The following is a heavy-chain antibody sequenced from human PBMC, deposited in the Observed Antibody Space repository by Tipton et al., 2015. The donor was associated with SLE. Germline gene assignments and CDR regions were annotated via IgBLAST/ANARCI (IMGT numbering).Heavy chain of an antibody. CDR1: GDSISSSN. CDR3: AREYDSGSFDY. D-gene: IGHD3-10*01. V-gene: IGHV3-23*01. Sequence: LSLTCVVSGDSISSSNWWSWVRQSQGKGLEWVSGISAYGDHTFYADSVEGRFTISRDNSKNTVYLQMHSLRAEDTAVYYCAREYDSGSFDYWGQGTLVTVSS. CDR2: ISAYGDHT. J-gene: IGHJ4*02.